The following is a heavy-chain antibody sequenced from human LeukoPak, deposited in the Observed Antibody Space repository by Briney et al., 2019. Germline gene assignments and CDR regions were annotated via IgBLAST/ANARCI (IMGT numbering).Heavy chain of an antibody. V-gene: IGHV3-21*01. CDR3: ARGGRDGYNWDYYFVY. Sequence: PGGSLRLSCAASGFTFSSYNMNWVRQAPGKGLEWVSSITTSSSHIYYADSLKGRFTISRDNARNSLYLQMNSLRAEDTAVYYCARGGRDGYNWDYYFVYWGQGTLVTVSS. J-gene: IGHJ4*02. CDR1: GFTFSSYN. CDR2: ITTSSSHI. D-gene: IGHD5-24*01.